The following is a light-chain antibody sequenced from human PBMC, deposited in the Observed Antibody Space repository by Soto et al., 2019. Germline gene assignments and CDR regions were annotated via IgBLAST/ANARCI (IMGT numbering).Light chain of an antibody. CDR2: DVS. J-gene: IGLJ1*01. CDR1: SGDVGSYSP. CDR3: CSYAGSYTYV. V-gene: IGLV2-11*01. Sequence: QSVLTQPASVSGSPGQSITISCTGTSGDVGSYSPVSWYQQLPGKAPKLMIYDVSKRPSGVPDRFSGSKSGNTASLTISGLQAEDEADYYCCSYAGSYTYVFGTGTKVTVL.